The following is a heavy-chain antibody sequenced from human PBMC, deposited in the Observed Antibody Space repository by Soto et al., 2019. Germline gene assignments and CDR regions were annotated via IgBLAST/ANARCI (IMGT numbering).Heavy chain of an antibody. J-gene: IGHJ4*02. D-gene: IGHD2-15*01. CDR3: AGYCSGGSCYTPWGC. CDR1: GGSISSGDYY. CDR2: IYYSGST. V-gene: IGHV4-30-4*01. Sequence: QVQLQESGPGLVKPSQTLSLTCTVSGGSISSGDYYWSWIRQPPGKGLEWIGYIYYSGSTYYNPSLKSRVTISVDTSKNQFSLQLSSVTAADTAVYYCAGYCSGGSCYTPWGCWGQGTLVTVSS.